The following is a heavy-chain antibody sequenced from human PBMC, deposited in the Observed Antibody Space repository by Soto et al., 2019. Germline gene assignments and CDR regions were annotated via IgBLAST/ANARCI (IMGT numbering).Heavy chain of an antibody. J-gene: IGHJ4*02. CDR1: GFTFSSYG. Sequence: HPGGSLRLSCAASGFTFSSYGMHWVRQAPGKGLEWVAVISYDGSNKYYAESVKGRFTISRDNSKNTLYLRMNSLRAEDTAVYYCAKDLGGGGPYSSSYFDYWGQGT. V-gene: IGHV3-30*18. D-gene: IGHD6-6*01. CDR3: AKDLGGGGPYSSSYFDY. CDR2: ISYDGSNK.